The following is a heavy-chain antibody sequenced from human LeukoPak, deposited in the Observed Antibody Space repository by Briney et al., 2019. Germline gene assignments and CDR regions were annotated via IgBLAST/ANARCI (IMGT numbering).Heavy chain of an antibody. V-gene: IGHV4-34*01. CDR1: GVSFSGYY. CDR2: INHSGST. D-gene: IGHD2-15*01. J-gene: IGHJ4*02. CDR3: ARGVVVAATLFDY. Sequence: RASEALSLTCAVYGVSFSGYYWSWIRQPPGKGLEWIGEINHSGSTNYNPSLKSRVTISVDTSKNQFSLKLSSVTAADTAVYYCARGVVVAATLFDYWGQGTLVTVSS.